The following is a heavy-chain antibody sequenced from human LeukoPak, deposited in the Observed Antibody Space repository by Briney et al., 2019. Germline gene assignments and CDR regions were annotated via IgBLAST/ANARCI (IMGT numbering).Heavy chain of an antibody. CDR3: ATLMTSGEPTFNI. V-gene: IGHV1-24*01. CDR1: GYTLTELS. D-gene: IGHD1-26*01. J-gene: IGHJ3*02. Sequence: ASGKVACKVAGYTLTELSMHWVRQAPGKGREWMGGFDPEDGETIYAQKCQGRVTMTEDTSADTAYMELSSLRSEDTAVYYCATLMTSGEPTFNIWGQGTMVTVSS. CDR2: FDPEDGET.